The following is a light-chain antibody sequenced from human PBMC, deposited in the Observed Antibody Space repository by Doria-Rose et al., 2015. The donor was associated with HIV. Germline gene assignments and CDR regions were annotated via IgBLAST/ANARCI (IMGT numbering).Light chain of an antibody. CDR2: ATS. Sequence: DIQMTQSPSSLSASVGDTVTITCRASQRIDNYLNWYQHKPGKAPKLLISATSTLQTGVPSRFSGSKSGTEFTLTITSLQPDDLATYYCQQSYMAPQTFGQGTKVEIK. J-gene: IGKJ1*01. V-gene: IGKV1-39*01. CDR3: QQSYMAPQT. CDR1: QRIDNY.